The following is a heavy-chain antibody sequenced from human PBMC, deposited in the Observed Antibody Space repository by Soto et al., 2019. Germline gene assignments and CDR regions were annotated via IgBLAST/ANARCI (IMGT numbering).Heavy chain of an antibody. CDR2: ISYDGSNR. D-gene: IGHD2-21*02. Sequence: LRLSCAASGFTFSSYGMHWVRQAPGKGLEWVAVISYDGSNRYYADSVKGRFTISRDNSKNTLYLQMNSLRAEDTAVYYCAKDRLAVTAIRRYYYYYGMDVWGQGTTVTVSS. V-gene: IGHV3-30*18. CDR3: AKDRLAVTAIRRYYYYYGMDV. CDR1: GFTFSSYG. J-gene: IGHJ6*02.